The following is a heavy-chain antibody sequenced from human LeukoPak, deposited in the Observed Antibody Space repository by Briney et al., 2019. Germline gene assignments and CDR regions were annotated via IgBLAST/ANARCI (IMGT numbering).Heavy chain of an antibody. CDR3: TTGGPITIFGIDAFDI. D-gene: IGHD3-3*01. CDR1: GFTFSNAW. J-gene: IGHJ3*02. CDR2: IKSKTDGGTT. Sequence: NPGGSLRLSCAASGFTFSNAWMSWVRQAPGKGLEWVGRIKSKTDGGTTDYAAPVKGRLTISRDDSKNTLYLQMNSLKTEDTAVYYCTTGGPITIFGIDAFDIWGQGTMVTVSS. V-gene: IGHV3-15*01.